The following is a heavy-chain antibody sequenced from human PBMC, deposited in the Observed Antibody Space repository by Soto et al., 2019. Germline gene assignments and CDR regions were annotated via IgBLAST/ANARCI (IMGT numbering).Heavy chain of an antibody. V-gene: IGHV4-59*01. Sequence: SETLSLTCTVSGGSISSYYWSWIRQPPGKGLEWIGYIYYSGSTNYNPSLKSRVTISVDTSKNQFSLKLSSVTAADTAVYYCARVGDDYGDYLTADGGSGHYYYGMDVWGQGTTVTVSS. CDR3: ARVGDDYGDYLTADGGSGHYYYGMDV. CDR1: GGSISSYY. CDR2: IYYSGST. J-gene: IGHJ6*02. D-gene: IGHD4-17*01.